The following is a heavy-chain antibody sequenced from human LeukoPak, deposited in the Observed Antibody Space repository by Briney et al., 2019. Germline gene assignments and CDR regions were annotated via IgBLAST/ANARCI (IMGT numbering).Heavy chain of an antibody. D-gene: IGHD1-26*01. V-gene: IGHV3-21*01. CDR1: GFTFSSYS. Sequence: GGSLRLSCAASGFTFSSYSMNWVRQAPGKGLEWVSSISSSSSYIYYADSVKGRFTISRDSAKNSLYLQMNSLRAEDTAVYYCASWELRARWAFDIWGQGTMVTVSS. J-gene: IGHJ3*02. CDR2: ISSSSSYI. CDR3: ASWELRARWAFDI.